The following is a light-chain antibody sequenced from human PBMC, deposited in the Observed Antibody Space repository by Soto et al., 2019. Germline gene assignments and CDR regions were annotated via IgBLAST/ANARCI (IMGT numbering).Light chain of an antibody. CDR3: HHYNSYSEA. J-gene: IGKJ1*01. Sequence: DXQITHSPSTLSXSVGDRVTITCRSSQTISSWLSCYQQKPGKAPKLLVYKASTLKSGFPSRFSGSGSGPEFTLTLSSLQPDDFATYYCHHYNSYSEAFGQATKVDIK. CDR1: QTISSW. V-gene: IGKV1-5*03. CDR2: KAS.